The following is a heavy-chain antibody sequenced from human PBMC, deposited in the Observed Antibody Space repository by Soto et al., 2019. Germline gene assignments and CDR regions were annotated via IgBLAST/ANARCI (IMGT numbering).Heavy chain of an antibody. J-gene: IGHJ6*02. CDR1: GYTFTAYY. CDR3: ARNMDYYYGRGSGNGHGV. D-gene: IGHD3-10*02. V-gene: IGHV1-2*02. CDR2: INPKFGDT. Sequence: QVQLVQSGAEVKEPGDSVRVSCEASGYTFTAYYIHWVRQAPGQGLEWMGWINPKFGDTTYAQDFQGRVSMTRDMAISTVYRELSRLTSDDTAIYDCARNMDYYYGRGSGNGHGVWGQGTTVTVFS.